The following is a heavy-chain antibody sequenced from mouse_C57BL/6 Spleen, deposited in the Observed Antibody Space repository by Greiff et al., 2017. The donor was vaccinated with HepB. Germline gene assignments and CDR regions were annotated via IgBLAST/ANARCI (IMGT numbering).Heavy chain of an antibody. CDR2: ISSGGSYT. Sequence: EVQLVESGGDLVKPGGSLKLSCAASGFTFSSYGMSWVRQTPDKRLEWVATISSGGSYTYYPDSVKGRFTISRDNAKNTLYLQMSSLKSEDTAMYYCARPYYDYDMDYAMDYGGQGTSVTVSS. CDR3: ARPYYDYDMDYAMDY. V-gene: IGHV5-6*01. D-gene: IGHD2-4*01. CDR1: GFTFSSYG. J-gene: IGHJ4*01.